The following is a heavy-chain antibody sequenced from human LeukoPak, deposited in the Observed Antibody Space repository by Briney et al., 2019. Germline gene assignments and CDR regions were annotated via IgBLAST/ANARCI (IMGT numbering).Heavy chain of an antibody. Sequence: SETLSLTCSVSGGSISTYYWTWIRQPPGKGLEWIGYVYDSGSTNYNPSLRSRVTISVDTSKNQLSLKLSSATAADTAVYYCARRLAVAGRYYFDYWGQGTLV. D-gene: IGHD6-19*01. J-gene: IGHJ4*02. CDR1: GGSISTYY. V-gene: IGHV4-59*08. CDR3: ARRLAVAGRYYFDY. CDR2: VYDSGST.